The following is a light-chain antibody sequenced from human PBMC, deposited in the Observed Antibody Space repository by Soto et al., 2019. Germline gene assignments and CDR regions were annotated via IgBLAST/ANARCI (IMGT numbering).Light chain of an antibody. CDR3: SSDTSSSTLLV. J-gene: IGLJ1*01. CDR1: SSNIGNNY. Sequence: QSVLTQPPSVSAAPGQKVTISCSGSSSNIGNNYISWYQQFPGTAPKLLIYDNDKRPSGIPDRFSGSKSGTSATLGITGLQTGDEADYYCSSDTSSSTLLVFGTGTKLTVL. CDR2: DND. V-gene: IGLV1-51*01.